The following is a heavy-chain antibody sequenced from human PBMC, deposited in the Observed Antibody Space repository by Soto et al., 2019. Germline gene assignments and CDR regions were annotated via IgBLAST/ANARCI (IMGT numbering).Heavy chain of an antibody. CDR3: AKDRFLEWDYYYYGMDV. D-gene: IGHD3-3*01. CDR1: GFTFSSYG. Sequence: PVGSLRLSCAASGFTFSSYGMHWVRQAPGKGLEWVAVISYDGSNKYYADSVKGRFTISRDNSKNTLYLQMNSLRAEDTAVYYCAKDRFLEWDYYYYGMDVWGQGTTVTVSS. CDR2: ISYDGSNK. J-gene: IGHJ6*02. V-gene: IGHV3-30*18.